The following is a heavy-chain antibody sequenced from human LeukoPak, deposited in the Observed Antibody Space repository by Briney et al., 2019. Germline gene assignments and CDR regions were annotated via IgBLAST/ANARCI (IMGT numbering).Heavy chain of an antibody. D-gene: IGHD6-6*01. CDR3: ARRGAAPPRGWFDP. CDR1: GGSFSGYY. V-gene: IGHV4-34*01. J-gene: IGHJ5*02. CDR2: INHSGST. Sequence: SETLSLTCAVYGGSFSGYYWSWIRQPPGKGLKWIGEINHSGSTNYNPSLKSRVTISVDTSKNQFSLKLSSVTAADTAVYYCARRGAAPPRGWFDPWGQGTLVTVSS.